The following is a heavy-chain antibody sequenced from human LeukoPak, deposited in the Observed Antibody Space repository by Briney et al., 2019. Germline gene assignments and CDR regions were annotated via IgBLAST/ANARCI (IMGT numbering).Heavy chain of an antibody. Sequence: GGSLRLSCAASGFTVSSNYMSWVRQAPGKGLEWVSVIYSGGSTYYADSVKGRFTISRDNSKNTLYLQMNSLRAEDTAVYYCAKVGGGSYITASYYFDYWGQGTLVTVSS. J-gene: IGHJ4*02. CDR1: GFTVSSNY. D-gene: IGHD1-26*01. V-gene: IGHV3-53*01. CDR2: IYSGGST. CDR3: AKVGGGSYITASYYFDY.